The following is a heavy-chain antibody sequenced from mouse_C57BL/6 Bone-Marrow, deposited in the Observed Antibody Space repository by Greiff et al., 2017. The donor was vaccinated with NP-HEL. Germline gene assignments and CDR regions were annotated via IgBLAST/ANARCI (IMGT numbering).Heavy chain of an antibody. CDR3: VRVGGYDADYYAMDY. V-gene: IGHV1-66*01. J-gene: IGHJ4*01. Sequence: VQLQQSGPELVKPGASVKISCKASGYSFTSYYIHWVKQRPGQGLEWIGWIYPGSGNTKYNEKFKGKATLTADTSSSTAYMQLSSLTSEDSAVYYCVRVGGYDADYYAMDYWGQGTSVTVSS. D-gene: IGHD2-2*01. CDR2: IYPGSGNT. CDR1: GYSFTSYY.